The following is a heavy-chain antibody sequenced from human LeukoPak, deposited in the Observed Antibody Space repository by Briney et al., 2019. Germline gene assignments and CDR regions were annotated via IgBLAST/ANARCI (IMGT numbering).Heavy chain of an antibody. D-gene: IGHD3-10*01. Sequence: GSLRLSCAASGFTFSSYGMHWVRQAPGKGLEWVAVISYDGINKYYADSVTGRFTISRDNSKNTLYLQMNSLRAEDTAVYYCARGGNMVRGVMKLWGQGTLVIVSS. J-gene: IGHJ4*02. CDR3: ARGGNMVRGVMKL. V-gene: IGHV3-30*03. CDR1: GFTFSSYG. CDR2: ISYDGINK.